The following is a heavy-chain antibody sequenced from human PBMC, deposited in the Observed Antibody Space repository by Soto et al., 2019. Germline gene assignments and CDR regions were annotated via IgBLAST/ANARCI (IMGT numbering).Heavy chain of an antibody. J-gene: IGHJ5*02. CDR2: ISGSGGST. V-gene: IGHV3-23*01. CDR1: GFTFSSYA. CDR3: AKDPNSKDIVVVVAAGWFDP. Sequence: PGGSLRLSCAASGFTFSSYAMSWVRQAPGKGLEWVSAISGSGGSTYYADSVKGRFTISRDNSKNTLYLQMNSLRAEDTAVYYCAKDPNSKDIVVVVAAGWFDPWGQGTLVTVSS. D-gene: IGHD2-15*01.